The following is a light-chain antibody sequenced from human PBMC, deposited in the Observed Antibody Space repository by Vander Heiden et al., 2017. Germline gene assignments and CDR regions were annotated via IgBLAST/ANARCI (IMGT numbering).Light chain of an antibody. CDR1: SSNIGSNT. J-gene: IGLJ1*01. V-gene: IGLV1-44*01. Sequence: QSVLTQPPSSSGTPGQGVTISCSGSSSNIGSNTVNWYQQLPGTAPTLLSYSNNQRPSGVPDRFSGSKSGTSASLAISGLQSEDEADYYCAAWDDSLNGPHVFGTGTKVTVL. CDR2: SNN. CDR3: AAWDDSLNGPHV.